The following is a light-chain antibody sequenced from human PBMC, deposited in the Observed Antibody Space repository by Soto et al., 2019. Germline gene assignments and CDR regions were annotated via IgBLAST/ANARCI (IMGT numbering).Light chain of an antibody. V-gene: IGKV3-11*01. J-gene: IGKJ3*01. Sequence: EIVLTQSPDTLSLSPGERATLSCRASQSVSSSLAWYQQKPGQAPRLLIYEASNRATGIPARFSGSGSGTDFTLTISTLEAEDFAVYYCQHRSNWPPEVTFGPGTKVDIK. CDR3: QHRSNWPPEVT. CDR2: EAS. CDR1: QSVSSS.